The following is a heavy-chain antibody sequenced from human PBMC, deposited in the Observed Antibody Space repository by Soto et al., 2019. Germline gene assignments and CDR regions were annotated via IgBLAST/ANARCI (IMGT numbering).Heavy chain of an antibody. CDR1: GFTFSSYW. V-gene: IGHV3-7*01. Sequence: EVQLVESGGGLVQPGGSLRLSCAASGFTFSSYWMSWVRQAPGKGLEWVANIKQDGSEKYYVDSVKGRFTISRDNAKNSLYVQMNSLRGEDTAVYYCAHTGYCSGGSCYSEDYYYYMDVWGKGTTVTVSS. D-gene: IGHD2-15*01. CDR2: IKQDGSEK. J-gene: IGHJ6*03. CDR3: AHTGYCSGGSCYSEDYYYYMDV.